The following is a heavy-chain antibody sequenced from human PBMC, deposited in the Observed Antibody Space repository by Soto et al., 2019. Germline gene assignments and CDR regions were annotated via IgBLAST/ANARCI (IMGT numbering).Heavy chain of an antibody. CDR2: ISAKNGNT. J-gene: IGHJ6*02. D-gene: IGHD3-22*01. V-gene: IGHV1-18*01. CDR3: ARHDSNGYYHSYNMDV. Sequence: QVQLVQSGAEVKKPGASVKVSCKTSGYTFTTYVLSWVRQAPGQGLEWMGWISAKNGNTNYAQKLQGRVTMTTDTPTTTAYMELRSLRSDDTAVYYCARHDSNGYYHSYNMDVWGQGTTVTVSS. CDR1: GYTFTTYV.